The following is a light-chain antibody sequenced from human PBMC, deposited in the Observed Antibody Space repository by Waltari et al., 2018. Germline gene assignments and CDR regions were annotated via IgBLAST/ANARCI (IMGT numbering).Light chain of an antibody. V-gene: IGLV2-14*01. J-gene: IGLJ2*01. CDR1: SSDIDFYNY. Sequence: QSALTQPASVSGSPGPSITISCTGASSDIDFYNYFFWYQQYPGKAPKLIIYDVTNRPSGVSTRFSGSKSGTTASLTISGLRAEDEAEYYCTLKRGSNTVVFGGGTKLTVL. CDR3: TLKRGSNTVV. CDR2: DVT.